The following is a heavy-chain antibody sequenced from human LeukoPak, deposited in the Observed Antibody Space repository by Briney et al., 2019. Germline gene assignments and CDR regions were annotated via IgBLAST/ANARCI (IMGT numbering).Heavy chain of an antibody. CDR1: GFTVSSNY. V-gene: IGHV3-66*01. CDR3: ARSHCSSTSCYPGDAFDI. D-gene: IGHD2-2*01. Sequence: GGSLRLSCAASGFTVSSNYMSWVRQAPGKGLEWVSVIYSGGNTYYADSVKGRFTISRDDSKNTLYLQMNSLRAEDTAVYYCARSHCSSTSCYPGDAFDIWGQGTMVTVSS. J-gene: IGHJ3*02. CDR2: IYSGGNT.